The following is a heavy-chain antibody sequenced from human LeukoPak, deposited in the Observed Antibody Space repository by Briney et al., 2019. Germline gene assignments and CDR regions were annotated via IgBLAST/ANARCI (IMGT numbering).Heavy chain of an antibody. CDR2: IHHSGST. D-gene: IGHD5-18*01. J-gene: IGHJ4*02. V-gene: IGHV4-38-2*02. CDR3: AREYGYSYGYGDY. CDR1: GYSISSGYF. Sequence: PSETLSLTCAVSGYSISSGYFWGWIRQPPGKGLEWIGSIHHSGSTYYNPSLKSRVTISVDTSKNQCSLKLSSVTAADTAVYYCAREYGYSYGYGDYWGQGTLVTVSS.